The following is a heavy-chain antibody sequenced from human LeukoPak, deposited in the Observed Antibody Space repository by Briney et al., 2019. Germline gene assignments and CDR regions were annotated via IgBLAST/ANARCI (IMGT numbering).Heavy chain of an antibody. CDR3: AKDSSGYPHLYYFDY. CDR2: IWYDGSNK. V-gene: IGHV3-33*06. CDR1: GFTFSSYG. J-gene: IGHJ4*02. Sequence: PGGSLRLSCAASGFTFSSYGMHWVRQAPGKGLEWVAVIWYDGSNKYYTDSVKGRFTISRDNSKNTLYLQMNSLRAEDTAVYYCAKDSSGYPHLYYFDYWGQGTLVTVSS. D-gene: IGHD3-22*01.